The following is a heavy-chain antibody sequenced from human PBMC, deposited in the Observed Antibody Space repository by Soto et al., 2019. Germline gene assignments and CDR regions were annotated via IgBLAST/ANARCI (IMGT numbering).Heavy chain of an antibody. V-gene: IGHV1-69*13. CDR1: GGTFSSYA. J-gene: IGHJ5*02. CDR3: AAQSGYDYWFDP. D-gene: IGHD5-12*01. Sequence: VASVKVSCKASGGTFSSYAISWVRQAPGQGLEWMGGIIPIFGTANYAQKFQGRVTITADESTSTAYMELSSLRSEDTAVYYCAAQSGYDYWFDPWGQGTLVTVSS. CDR2: IIPIFGTA.